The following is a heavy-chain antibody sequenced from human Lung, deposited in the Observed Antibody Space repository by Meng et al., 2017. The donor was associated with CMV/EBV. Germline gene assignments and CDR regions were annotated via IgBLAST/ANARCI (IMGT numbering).Heavy chain of an antibody. D-gene: IGHD2-2*01. V-gene: IGHV1-18*01. J-gene: IGHJ5*02. CDR2: ISAYNGDT. CDR3: ARDLQYCVITSCYDDFFDP. CDR1: GYTFTDYG. Sequence: ASVXVSCKASGYTFTDYGISWVRQAPGQGLEWMGWISAYNGDTNYARNLRGRVTMTTDTSTTTAYMELRSLRSDDTAVYYCARDLQYCVITSCYDDFFDPXGQGXLVTVSS.